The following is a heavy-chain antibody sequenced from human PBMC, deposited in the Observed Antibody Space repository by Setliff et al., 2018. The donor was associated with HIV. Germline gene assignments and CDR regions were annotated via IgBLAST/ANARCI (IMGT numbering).Heavy chain of an antibody. J-gene: IGHJ4*02. Sequence: ASVKVSCKASGYTFSDYYLHWVRQAPGQAIEWMGWINPLSDNGGIDYAQKFQGRATVTRDTSINTAYMELSSLRYDDTAIYYCARSPDPYSGTTDYWGQGTLVTVSS. D-gene: IGHD1-26*01. CDR1: GYTFSDYY. V-gene: IGHV1-2*02. CDR3: ARSPDPYSGTTDY. CDR2: INPLSDNGGI.